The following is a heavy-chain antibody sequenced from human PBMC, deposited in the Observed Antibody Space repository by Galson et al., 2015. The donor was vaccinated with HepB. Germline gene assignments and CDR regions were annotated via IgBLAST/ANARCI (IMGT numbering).Heavy chain of an antibody. V-gene: IGHV4-61*01. CDR3: ARGRITRGLDA. D-gene: IGHD3-3*01. Sequence: TLSLTCTVSGGAVSNGTYHWNWVRQPPGKGLEWIGYTFSSGITNYNPSLTSRLTISLDTSKNQFSLKLSSVTAADTAIYYCARGRITRGLDAWGQGTTVTVSS. CDR2: TFSSGIT. CDR1: GGAVSNGTYH. J-gene: IGHJ6*02.